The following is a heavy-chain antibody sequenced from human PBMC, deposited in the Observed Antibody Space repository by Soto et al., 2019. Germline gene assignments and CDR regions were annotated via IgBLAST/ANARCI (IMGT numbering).Heavy chain of an antibody. D-gene: IGHD2-21*01. V-gene: IGHV4-59*11. J-gene: IGHJ3*02. Sequence: QVQLQESGPGLVKPSETLSLICTVSGGSLIDHYWNWIRQTPGKGLHWIGYVYYSGGTNYNPSLKSRVTMSVDTSKNQFSLNLGSVTAADTAVYYCARGNDWKSSTFDIWGQGTMVSVSS. CDR2: VYYSGGT. CDR1: GGSLIDHY. CDR3: ARGNDWKSSTFDI.